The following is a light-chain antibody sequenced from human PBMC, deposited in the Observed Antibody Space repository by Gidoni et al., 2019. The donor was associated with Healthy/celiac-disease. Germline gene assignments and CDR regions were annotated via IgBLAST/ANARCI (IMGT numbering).Light chain of an antibody. CDR2: GNS. CDR3: QSYDSSLSVV. V-gene: IGLV1-40*01. CDR1: SFNIGAGYD. Sequence: QSVLTQPPSVSGAPGQRVTISCTGSSFNIGAGYDVHWYQQIPGTAPKLLIYGNSNRPSGVPDRFSGSKSGTSASLAITGLQAEDEADYYFQSYDSSLSVVFGGGTKLTVL. J-gene: IGLJ2*01.